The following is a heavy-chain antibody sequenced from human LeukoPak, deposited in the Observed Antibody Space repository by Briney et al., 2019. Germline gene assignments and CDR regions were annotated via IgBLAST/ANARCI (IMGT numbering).Heavy chain of an antibody. D-gene: IGHD3-10*01. CDR2: ISHDRSNN. V-gene: IGHV3-30-3*01. CDR1: GFTFSNYA. Sequence: GGSLRLSCAASGFTFSNYAMHWARQAPGKGLECVAFISHDRSNNCHADSVKGRFTISRDNSKNTLYLQMNSLTDEDTAVYYCARDLSGSYMSDYWGQGTLVTVSS. J-gene: IGHJ4*02. CDR3: ARDLSGSYMSDY.